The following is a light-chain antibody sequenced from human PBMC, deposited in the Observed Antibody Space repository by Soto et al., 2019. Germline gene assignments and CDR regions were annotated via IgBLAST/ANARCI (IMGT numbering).Light chain of an antibody. CDR2: DSS. J-gene: IGKJ5*01. V-gene: IGKV3-11*01. CDR1: ESVSSH. CDR3: QQRSSWPIT. Sequence: EIVMTHSPATLSVSPGQGATLSCRASESVSSHLAWYQQKPGQAPRLLIYDSSTRATGIPARFSGSGSGTDFTLTISSLEPEDFAVYYCQQRSSWPITFGQGTRLEIK.